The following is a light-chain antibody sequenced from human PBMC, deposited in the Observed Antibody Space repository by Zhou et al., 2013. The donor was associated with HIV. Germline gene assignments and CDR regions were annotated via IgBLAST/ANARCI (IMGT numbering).Light chain of an antibody. V-gene: IGKV1-33*01. J-gene: IGKJ4*01. CDR2: AAS. CDR3: QQYDNLLT. Sequence: DIQMTQSPSSLSASVGDTVTITCRASQPISSYLNWYQVRPGKAPERLMYAASSLETGVPSRFSGSGSGTDFTFTISSLQPEDIATYYCQQYDNLLTFGGGTKVEIK. CDR1: QPISSY.